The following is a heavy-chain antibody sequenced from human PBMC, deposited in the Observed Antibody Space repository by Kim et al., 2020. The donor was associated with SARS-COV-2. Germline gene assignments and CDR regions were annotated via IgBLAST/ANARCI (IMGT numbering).Heavy chain of an antibody. J-gene: IGHJ6*02. CDR2: IYYSGST. CDR3: ARDRGVCTNGVCPYYYYYSMDV. V-gene: IGHV4-59*13. CDR1: GGSISSYY. D-gene: IGHD2-8*01. Sequence: SETLSLTCTVSGGSISSYYWSWIRQPPGKGLEWIGYIYYSGSTNYNPSLKSRVTISVDTSKNQFSLKLSSVTAADTAVYYCARDRGVCTNGVCPYYYYYSMDVWGQGTTVTVSS.